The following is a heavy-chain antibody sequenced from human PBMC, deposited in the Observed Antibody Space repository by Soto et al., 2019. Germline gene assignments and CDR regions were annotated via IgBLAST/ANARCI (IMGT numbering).Heavy chain of an antibody. CDR2: IYPGDSDT. CDR1: GYSFSNYW. CDR3: ARGDGIYYFDS. J-gene: IGHJ4*02. D-gene: IGHD5-12*01. Sequence: EVQLVQSGADVKKPGESLKVSCEGSGYSFSNYWIGRVRQIPGKGLEWMGLIYPGDSDTRYSPSFQGQVTISVDKSISTAYLQWSSLRASDTAIYYCARGDGIYYFDSWGQGTLVTVSS. V-gene: IGHV5-51*03.